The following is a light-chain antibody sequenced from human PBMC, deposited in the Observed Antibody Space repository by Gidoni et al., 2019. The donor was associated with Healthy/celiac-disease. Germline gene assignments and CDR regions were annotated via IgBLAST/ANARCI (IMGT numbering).Light chain of an antibody. V-gene: IGKV1-39*01. J-gene: IGKJ2*04. CDR3: QQSYSSPCS. CDR2: AAP. CDR1: QSINSY. Sequence: DIQMTQSPSSLSASVGDRVSITCRASQSINSYLNWYQQKPGKAPKLLIYAAPSLQSGVPSRFSGSGSGTDFTLTISSLQPEDFATYYCQQSYSSPCSFXQXTKLEIK.